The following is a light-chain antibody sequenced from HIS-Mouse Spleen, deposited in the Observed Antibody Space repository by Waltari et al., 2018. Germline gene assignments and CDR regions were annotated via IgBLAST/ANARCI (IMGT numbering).Light chain of an antibody. V-gene: IGLV2-23*01. CDR2: EGS. J-gene: IGLJ2*01. CDR1: AVIVGVYTL. Sequence: SPLPHPASVPGPPGQPTPSSALGPAVIVGVYTLFPWYQQHPGKAPKLMIYEGSKRPSGVSNRFSGSKSGNTASLTISGLQAEDEADYYCCSYAGSSTLVFGGGTKLTVL. CDR3: CSYAGSSTLV.